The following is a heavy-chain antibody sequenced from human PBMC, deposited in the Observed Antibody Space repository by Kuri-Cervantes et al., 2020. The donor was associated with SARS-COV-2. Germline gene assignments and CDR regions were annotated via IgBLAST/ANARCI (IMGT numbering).Heavy chain of an antibody. J-gene: IGHJ3*02. CDR1: GFTFSSYS. CDR3: ARSTNYYGFPDAFDI. CDR2: ISSSSSYI. D-gene: IGHD3-10*01. V-gene: IGHV3-21*01. Sequence: GESLKISCAASGFTFSSYSMNWVRQAPGKGLEWVSSISSSSSYIYYADSVKGRFTISRDNAKNSLYLQMNSLRAEDTAVYYCARSTNYYGFPDAFDIWGQGTMVT.